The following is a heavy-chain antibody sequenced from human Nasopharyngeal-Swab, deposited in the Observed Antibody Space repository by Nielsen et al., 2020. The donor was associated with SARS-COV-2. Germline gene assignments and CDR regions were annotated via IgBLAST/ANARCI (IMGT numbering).Heavy chain of an antibody. D-gene: IGHD4-23*01. CDR1: GFTFSSYA. Sequence: GESLKISCAASGFTFSSYAMSWVRQAPGKGLEWVSAISGSGGSTYYADSVKGRFTISRDNSKNTLYLQMNSLRAEDTAVYYRAKDNGGNFGYWGQGTLVTVSS. J-gene: IGHJ4*02. CDR3: AKDNGGNFGY. V-gene: IGHV3-23*01. CDR2: ISGSGGST.